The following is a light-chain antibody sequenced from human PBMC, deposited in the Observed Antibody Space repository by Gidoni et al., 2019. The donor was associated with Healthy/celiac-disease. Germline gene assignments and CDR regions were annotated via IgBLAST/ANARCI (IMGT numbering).Light chain of an antibody. V-gene: IGLV1-40*01. CDR3: QSYDSSLSAGVV. CDR2: DNS. CDR1: SSNIGSGYD. Sequence: QSVLPQPLSVSGAPGQTVTISCTGSSSNIGSGYDVHRYHQLPGTAPTLLIYDNSNRPSGVPDRFSGCKSGTSTSLAISRLQAEDEADYYCQSYDSSLSAGVVFGGGTKLTVL. J-gene: IGLJ2*01.